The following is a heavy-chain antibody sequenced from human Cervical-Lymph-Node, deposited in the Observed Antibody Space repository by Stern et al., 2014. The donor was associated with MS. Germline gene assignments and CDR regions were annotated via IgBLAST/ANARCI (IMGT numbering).Heavy chain of an antibody. CDR3: ATAPLAYYYDTSAYYNNY. CDR2: FDPEDGEI. V-gene: IGHV1-24*01. Sequence: QDQLVQSGAEVKKPGASVKVSCKVSGYPLTKLSMHWVRQAPGRGLEWMGGFDPEDGEIIYAQKFQGRVSMTEDASTETAYMDLSSLTSEDTAVYYCATAPLAYYYDTSAYYNNYWGQGTLVTVSS. D-gene: IGHD3-22*01. CDR1: GYPLTKLS. J-gene: IGHJ4*02.